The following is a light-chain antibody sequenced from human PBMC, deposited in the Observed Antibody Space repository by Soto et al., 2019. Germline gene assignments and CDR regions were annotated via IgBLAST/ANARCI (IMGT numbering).Light chain of an antibody. CDR2: AAS. CDR3: QQYGSSPWT. Sequence: EIVLTQSPGTLSLSPGERGTVSCRSSQSVASNLAWYQQKPGQAPRLLIFAASTRATGIPDRFSGSGSGTDFTLTISRLEPEDFAVYYCQQYGSSPWTFGQGTKVDIK. J-gene: IGKJ1*01. V-gene: IGKV3-20*01. CDR1: QSVASN.